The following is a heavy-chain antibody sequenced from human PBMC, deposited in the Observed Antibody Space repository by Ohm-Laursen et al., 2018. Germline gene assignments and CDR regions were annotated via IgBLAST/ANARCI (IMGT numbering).Heavy chain of an antibody. Sequence: SLRLSCAASGFTFSSYGMHWVRQAPGKGLEWVAVIWYDGSNKYYADSVKGRFTTSRDNSKNTLYLQMNSLRAEDTAVYYCARAGTYDSSGYYGYWGQGTLVTVSS. J-gene: IGHJ4*02. V-gene: IGHV3-33*01. D-gene: IGHD3-22*01. CDR1: GFTFSSYG. CDR2: IWYDGSNK. CDR3: ARAGTYDSSGYYGY.